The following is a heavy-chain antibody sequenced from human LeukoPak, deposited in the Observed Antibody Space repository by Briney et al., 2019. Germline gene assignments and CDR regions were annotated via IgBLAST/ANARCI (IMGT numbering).Heavy chain of an antibody. D-gene: IGHD3-3*01. CDR2: ISVSGVNT. J-gene: IGHJ6*02. V-gene: IGHV3-23*01. Sequence: PGGSLRLSCAASGFTFSSCAMSWVRQAPGKGLEWVSTISVSGVNTYYADSVKGRFTISRDNSKNTLYLQMSSLRAEDTAVYYCAKHLRFLEWSHYYYGMDVWGQGTTVTVSS. CDR1: GFTFSSCA. CDR3: AKHLRFLEWSHYYYGMDV.